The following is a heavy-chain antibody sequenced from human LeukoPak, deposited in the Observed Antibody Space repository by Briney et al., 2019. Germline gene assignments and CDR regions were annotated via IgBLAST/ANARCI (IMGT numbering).Heavy chain of an antibody. V-gene: IGHV5-51*01. Sequence: GESLQISCQGSGYSFTSYWIGWVRQMPGKGLEWMGIIYPGDSDTRYSPSFQGQVTISADKSISTAYLQWSSLKASDTAMYYCARMLGYCSGGSCHEGHWFDPWGQGTLVTVSS. CDR3: ARMLGYCSGGSCHEGHWFDP. CDR2: IYPGDSDT. D-gene: IGHD2-15*01. J-gene: IGHJ5*02. CDR1: GYSFTSYW.